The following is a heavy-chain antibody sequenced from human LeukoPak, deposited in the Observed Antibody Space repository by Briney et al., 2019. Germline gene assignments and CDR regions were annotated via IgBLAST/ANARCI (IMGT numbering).Heavy chain of an antibody. D-gene: IGHD3-22*01. V-gene: IGHV3-7*01. CDR2: IKQDGSEK. Sequence: GGSLRLSCAASRFTFSSYWMSWVRQAPGKGLEWVANIKQDGSEKYYVDSVKGRFTISRDNAKNSLYLQMNSLRAEDTAVYYCAREGPLIVQTDDAFDIWGQGTMVTVSS. CDR3: AREGPLIVQTDDAFDI. CDR1: RFTFSSYW. J-gene: IGHJ3*02.